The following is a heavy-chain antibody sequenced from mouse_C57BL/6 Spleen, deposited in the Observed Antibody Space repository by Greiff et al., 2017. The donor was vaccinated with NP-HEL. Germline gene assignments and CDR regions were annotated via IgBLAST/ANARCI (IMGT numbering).Heavy chain of an antibody. J-gene: IGHJ1*03. Sequence: QVQLQQSGPELVKPGASVKISCKASGYAFSSSWMNWVKQRPGQGLEWIGRIYPGDGDTNYNRKFKGKATLTADKSSSTAYMHLSSLTSEDSAVYCCARWTGSGWCFDVWGTGTTVTVSS. D-gene: IGHD1-1*01. CDR1: GYAFSSSW. CDR3: ARWTGSGWCFDV. V-gene: IGHV1-82*01. CDR2: IYPGDGDT.